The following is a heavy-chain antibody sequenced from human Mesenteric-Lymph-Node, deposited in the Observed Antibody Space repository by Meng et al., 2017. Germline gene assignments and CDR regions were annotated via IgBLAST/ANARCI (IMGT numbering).Heavy chain of an antibody. Sequence: GGSLRLSCAASGFTFSSYAMSWVRQAPGKGLEWVSAISGSGGSTYYADSVKGRFTISRDNSKNTLYLQMNSLRAEDTALYYCARDVEIQLGYYFDYWGQGTLVTVSS. CDR2: ISGSGGST. J-gene: IGHJ4*02. CDR1: GFTFSSYA. V-gene: IGHV3-23*01. D-gene: IGHD5-18*01. CDR3: ARDVEIQLGYYFDY.